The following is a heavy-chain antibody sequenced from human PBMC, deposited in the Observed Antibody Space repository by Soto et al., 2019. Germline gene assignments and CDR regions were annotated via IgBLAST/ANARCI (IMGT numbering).Heavy chain of an antibody. J-gene: IGHJ6*02. Sequence: SETLSLTCAVPGGSISSRNWWRRGPQPPGKGLEGIGEIYHSGSTNYNPSLKSRVTISVDKSKNQFSLKLSSVTAADTAVYYCARGSIAAAGPQANYYYYYGMDVWGQGTTVTVSS. CDR3: ARGSIAAAGPQANYYYYYGMDV. D-gene: IGHD6-13*01. CDR1: GGSISSRNW. CDR2: IYHSGST. V-gene: IGHV4-4*02.